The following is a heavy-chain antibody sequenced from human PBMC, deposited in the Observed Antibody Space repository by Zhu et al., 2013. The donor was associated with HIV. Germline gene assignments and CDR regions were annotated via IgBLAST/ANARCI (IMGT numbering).Heavy chain of an antibody. V-gene: IGHV1-18*01. D-gene: IGHD1-7*01. CDR3: ARDLYNWNYVEWFDP. CDR1: GYSFTNYG. J-gene: IGHJ5*02. CDR2: ISAYNGNT. Sequence: QVQLVQSGAEVKKPGASVKVPCKASGYSFTNYGISWVRQAPGQGLEWMGWISAYNGNTKYTQKLQGRVTMTTTTSTSTAYMELRSLTSDDTAVYYCARDLYNWNYVEWFDPWGQGTLVTVSS.